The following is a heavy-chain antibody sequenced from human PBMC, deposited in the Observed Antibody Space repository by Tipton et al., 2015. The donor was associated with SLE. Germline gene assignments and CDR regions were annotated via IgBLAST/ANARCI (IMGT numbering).Heavy chain of an antibody. CDR1: GGSISSGSYY. V-gene: IGHV4-61*09. Sequence: TLSLTCTVSGGSISSGSYYWTWIRQPAGKGLEWIAEISQSGSTNYNPSLQSRVSMSVDTSKSQFSLKMSSLTAADTAMYYCARHKLSRWYFDLWGRGTLVTVSS. CDR3: ARHKLSRWYFDL. CDR2: ISQSGST. J-gene: IGHJ2*01.